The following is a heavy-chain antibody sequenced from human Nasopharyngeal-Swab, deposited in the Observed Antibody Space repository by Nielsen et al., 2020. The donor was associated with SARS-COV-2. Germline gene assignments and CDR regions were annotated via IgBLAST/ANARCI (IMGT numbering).Heavy chain of an antibody. CDR2: IYSGGST. D-gene: IGHD3/OR15-3a*01. CDR3: ARDTRGSGDWLLYGAFDI. CDR1: GFTVSSNY. Sequence: GESLKISCAASGFTVSSNYMSWVRQAPGKGLEWVSVIYSGGSTYYADSVKGRFTISRDNSKNTLYLQMNSLRAEDTAVYYCARDTRGSGDWLLYGAFDIWGQGTVVTVSS. J-gene: IGHJ3*02. V-gene: IGHV3-53*01.